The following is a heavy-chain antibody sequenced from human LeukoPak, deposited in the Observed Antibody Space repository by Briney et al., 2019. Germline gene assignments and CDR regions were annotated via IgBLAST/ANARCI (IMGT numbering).Heavy chain of an antibody. CDR3: ATYGSGSGTFFGS. J-gene: IGHJ5*01. CDR2: ISHSGSTI. V-gene: IGHV3-48*04. Sequence: GGSLRLSCAASGFSFRTYIMNGVRQAPGKGRKGFSYISHSGSTIYYADSVKGRFTISRDNAKNSLYLQMNSLRAEDTALYYCATYGSGSGTFFGSWGQGTLVTVSS. CDR1: GFSFRTYI. D-gene: IGHD3-10*01.